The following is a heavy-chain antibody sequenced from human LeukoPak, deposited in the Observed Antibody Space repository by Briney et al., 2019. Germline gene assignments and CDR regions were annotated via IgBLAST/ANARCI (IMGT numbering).Heavy chain of an antibody. J-gene: IGHJ4*02. CDR1: GFTFSSYA. Sequence: GGSLRLSCAASGFTFSSYAMSWVRQAPGKGLEWVSAISGSGGSTYYADSVKGRFTISRDNSKNTLYLQMNSLRAEDTAVYYCAKGLVDHYGSGDPYYFDYWGQGALVTVSS. V-gene: IGHV3-23*01. D-gene: IGHD3-10*01. CDR3: AKGLVDHYGSGDPYYFDY. CDR2: ISGSGGST.